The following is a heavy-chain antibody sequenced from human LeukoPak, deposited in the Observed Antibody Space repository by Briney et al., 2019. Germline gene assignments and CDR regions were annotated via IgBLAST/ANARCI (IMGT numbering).Heavy chain of an antibody. CDR2: VSSSGSTI. CDR3: ARALAAAPPF. Sequence: GGSLRLSCSASGFTSSDYYMSWIREAPGTGLEWVSYVSSSGSTIYYADYVQGRFTISRDNAKNSLYLQMPSLRAEDTAVYSCARALAAAPPFWGQGTLVTVSS. V-gene: IGHV3-11*01. CDR1: GFTSSDYY. D-gene: IGHD6-13*01. J-gene: IGHJ1*01.